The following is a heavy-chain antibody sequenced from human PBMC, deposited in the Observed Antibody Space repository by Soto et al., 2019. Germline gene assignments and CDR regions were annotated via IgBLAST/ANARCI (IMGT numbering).Heavy chain of an antibody. V-gene: IGHV3-33*01. CDR3: ARDSVPWRTRGDWFDP. CDR2: IWYDGSNK. Sequence: QVQLVESGGGVVQPGRSLRLSCAASGFTFSSYGMHWVRQAPGKGPEWVAVIWYDGSNKYYADSVKGRFTISRDNSKNTLYLQMNSLRAEDTAVYYCARDSVPWRTRGDWFDPWGQGTLVTVSS. D-gene: IGHD1-1*01. J-gene: IGHJ5*02. CDR1: GFTFSSYG.